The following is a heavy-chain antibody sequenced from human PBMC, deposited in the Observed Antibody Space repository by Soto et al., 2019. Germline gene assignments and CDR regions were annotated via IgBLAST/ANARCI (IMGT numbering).Heavy chain of an antibody. V-gene: IGHV4-30-2*01. CDR2: IYHSGST. Sequence: QLQLQESGSGLVKPSQTLSLTCAVSGGSISSGGYSWSWIRQPPGKGLEWIGYIYHSGSTYYNPSLKSRVTISVDRSKKQFSLKLSSVTAADTAVYYCARAHGSGWGAFDIWGQGTMVTVSS. CDR3: ARAHGSGWGAFDI. J-gene: IGHJ3*02. CDR1: GGSISSGGYS. D-gene: IGHD3-10*01.